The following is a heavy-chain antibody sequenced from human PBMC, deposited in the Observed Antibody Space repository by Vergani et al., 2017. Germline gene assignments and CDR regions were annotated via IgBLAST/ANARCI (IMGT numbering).Heavy chain of an antibody. CDR2: ISSSSSYI. CDR3: ARGRDGAWEYQLLYSYYYYGMDV. D-gene: IGHD2-2*02. Sequence: EVQLVESGGGLVKPGGSLRLSCAASGFTFSSYSMNWVRQAPGKGLEWVSSISSSSSYIYYADSVKGRFTISRDNAKNSLYLQMNSLRAEDTAVYYCARGRDGAWEYQLLYSYYYYGMDVWGQGTTVTVSS. CDR1: GFTFSSYS. J-gene: IGHJ6*02. V-gene: IGHV3-21*01.